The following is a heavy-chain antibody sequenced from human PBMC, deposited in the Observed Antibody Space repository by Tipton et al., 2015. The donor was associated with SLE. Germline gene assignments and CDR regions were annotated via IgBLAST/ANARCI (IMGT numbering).Heavy chain of an antibody. Sequence: LRLSCTVSGGSISGGTYYWSWVRLPAGKGLEWIGRVYPSGSTNYNPSLKSRVTISEDTSKNQFSLKLSSVTAADTAVYYCAREEANYYDSSHAFDIWGQGTMVTVSS. CDR2: VYPSGST. J-gene: IGHJ3*02. D-gene: IGHD3-22*01. V-gene: IGHV4-61*02. CDR1: GGSISGGTYY. CDR3: AREEANYYDSSHAFDI.